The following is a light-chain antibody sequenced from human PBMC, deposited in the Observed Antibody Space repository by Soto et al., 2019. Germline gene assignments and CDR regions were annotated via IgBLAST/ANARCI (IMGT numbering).Light chain of an antibody. CDR3: SSYTYTSTLVI. Sequence: QSALTQPASVSGSPGQSIAISCTGTSSDVGAHNYVSWYQQHPGTAPKLIIYDVSNRPSGVSTRFSAFKSGNTASLTISGLQAEDEADYYCSSYTYTSTLVIFGGGTKLTVL. J-gene: IGLJ2*01. CDR2: DVS. V-gene: IGLV2-14*03. CDR1: SSDVGAHNY.